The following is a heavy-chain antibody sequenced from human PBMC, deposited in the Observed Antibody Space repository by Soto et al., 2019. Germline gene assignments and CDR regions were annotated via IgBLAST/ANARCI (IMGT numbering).Heavy chain of an antibody. CDR3: ARDIVVVPAAIFGGSYGMDV. V-gene: IGHV4-31*03. CDR1: GGSISSGGYY. J-gene: IGHJ6*02. Sequence: QVQLQESGPGLVKPSQTLSLTCTVSGGSISSGGYYWSWIRQHPGKGLEWIGYIYYSGSTYYNPSLKSRVTISVDTSKNQFSLKLSSGTAADTAVYYCARDIVVVPAAIFGGSYGMDVWGQGTTVTVSS. D-gene: IGHD2-2*01. CDR2: IYYSGST.